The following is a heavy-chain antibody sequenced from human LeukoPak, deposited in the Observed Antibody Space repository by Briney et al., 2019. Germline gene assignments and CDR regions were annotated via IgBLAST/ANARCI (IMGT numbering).Heavy chain of an antibody. Sequence: PSETLSLTCAVYGGSFSGYYWSWIRRPPGKGLEWIGEINHSGSTNYNPSLKSRVTISVDTSKNQFSLKLSSVTAADTAVYYCARGFVVVPAAIIFDYWGQGTLVTVSS. CDR3: ARGFVVVPAAIIFDY. V-gene: IGHV4-34*01. CDR1: GGSFSGYY. CDR2: INHSGST. D-gene: IGHD2-2*01. J-gene: IGHJ4*02.